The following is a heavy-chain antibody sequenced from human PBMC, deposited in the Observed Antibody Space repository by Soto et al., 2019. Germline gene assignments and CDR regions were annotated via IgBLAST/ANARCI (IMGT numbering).Heavy chain of an antibody. CDR3: ARDGCSRTSCSVGNYMDV. D-gene: IGHD2-2*01. Sequence: APVKVSCKASGYTFSSYALHWVRQAPGPRLEWMGWINAGNGSAKYSQKFQGRVTINRDTSATTVYMELSSLRSEDTAVYYCARDGCSRTSCSVGNYMDVWGKGTTGTVSS. J-gene: IGHJ6*03. CDR1: GYTFSSYA. V-gene: IGHV1-3*01. CDR2: INAGNGSA.